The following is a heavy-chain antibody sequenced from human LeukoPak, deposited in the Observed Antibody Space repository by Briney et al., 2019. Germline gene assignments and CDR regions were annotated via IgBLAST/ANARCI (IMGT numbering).Heavy chain of an antibody. J-gene: IGHJ6*03. CDR2: FFTSGTSGTT. V-gene: IGHV4-4*07. CDR3: ARAMYCSSTSCYKRGVGYYYYMDV. Sequence: PSETLSLTCTVSGVSVSTYYWSWIRQPAGKGLEFIGRFFTSGTSGTTNYNPSLKSRVTMSLDTSKNQFSLKLISVTAADTAVYYCARAMYCSSTSCYKRGVGYYYYMDVWGKGTTISVSS. D-gene: IGHD2-2*02. CDR1: GVSVSTYY.